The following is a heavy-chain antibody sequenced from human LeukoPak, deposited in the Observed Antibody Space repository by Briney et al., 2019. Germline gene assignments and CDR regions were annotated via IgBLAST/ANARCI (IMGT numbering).Heavy chain of an antibody. J-gene: IGHJ6*03. Sequence: SEALSLTCTVSGGSISRYYWSWIRQPPGKGLGWIGYIYTSGSSNYNPSLKCRVSIPVDPSKNQLSLTLRSVTAGDAARHYCARLASSYYYDMDVWGKRTTVTASS. CDR2: IYTSGSS. CDR3: ARLASSYYYDMDV. V-gene: IGHV4-4*09. CDR1: GGSISRYY.